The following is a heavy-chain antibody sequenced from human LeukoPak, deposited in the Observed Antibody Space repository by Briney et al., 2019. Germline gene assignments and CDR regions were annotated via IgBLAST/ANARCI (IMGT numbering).Heavy chain of an antibody. CDR2: IYTSGST. CDR1: GGSISSGSYY. CDR3: ARSVTAPYYCFDN. Sequence: SETLSLTCTVSGGSISSGSYYWSWIRQPAGKGLEWIGRIYTSGSTNYNPSLKSRVTISVDTSKNQFSLKLSSVTAADTAVYYCARSVTAPYYCFDNWGRGTLVTVSS. D-gene: IGHD2-21*02. J-gene: IGHJ4*02. V-gene: IGHV4-61*02.